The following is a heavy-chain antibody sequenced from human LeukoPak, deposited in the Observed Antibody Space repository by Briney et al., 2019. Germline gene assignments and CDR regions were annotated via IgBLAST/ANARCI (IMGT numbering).Heavy chain of an antibody. J-gene: IGHJ4*02. Sequence: GGSLRVSCATFGFTFSTYWMSWVRQAPGKGLDWVSLIYSAGSTYYADSVKGRFTISRDNSKNTLYLQMNSLRAEDTAVYYCARKTPRFGDYDHWGQGTLVTVSS. D-gene: IGHD2-15*01. CDR3: ARKTPRFGDYDH. CDR2: IYSAGST. V-gene: IGHV3-66*01. CDR1: GFTFSTYW.